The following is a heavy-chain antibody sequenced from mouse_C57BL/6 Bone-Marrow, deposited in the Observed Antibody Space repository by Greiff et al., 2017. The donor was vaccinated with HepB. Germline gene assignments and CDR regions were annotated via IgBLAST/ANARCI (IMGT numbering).Heavy chain of an antibody. CDR3: ARALFGAFAY. Sequence: ESGPGLVKPSQSLSLTCSVTGYSITSGYYWNWIRQFPGNKLEWMGYISYDGSNNYNPSLKNRISITRDTSKNQFFLKLNSVTTEDTATYYCARALFGAFAYWGQGTLVTVSA. D-gene: IGHD3-1*01. CDR1: GYSITSGYY. J-gene: IGHJ3*01. CDR2: ISYDGSN. V-gene: IGHV3-6*01.